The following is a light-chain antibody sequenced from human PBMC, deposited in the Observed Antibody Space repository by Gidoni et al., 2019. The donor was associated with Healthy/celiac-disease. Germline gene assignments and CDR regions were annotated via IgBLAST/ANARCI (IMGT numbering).Light chain of an antibody. Sequence: EIVLTQSSGTLSLSPGERATLSCRASQSVSSSYLAWYQQKPGQAPRLLIYGASSRATGIPDRFSGSGSGTDFTLTISRLEPEDFAVYYCQQYGSSPSLTFGGGTKVEIK. CDR2: GAS. CDR1: QSVSSSY. CDR3: QQYGSSPSLT. J-gene: IGKJ4*01. V-gene: IGKV3-20*01.